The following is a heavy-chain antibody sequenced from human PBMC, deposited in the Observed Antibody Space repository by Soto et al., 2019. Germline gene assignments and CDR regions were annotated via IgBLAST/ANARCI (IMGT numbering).Heavy chain of an antibody. CDR3: ARHAYDFWSGHPNPRYYYGMDV. CDR2: IYPGDSNT. V-gene: IGHV5-51*01. D-gene: IGHD3-3*01. Sequence: GASLKISCKGSGYSFTGYWIGWVRQMPGKGLEWMGIIYPGDSNTRYSPSLQGQVTISVDKSISTAYLQWSSLKATDTAMYYCARHAYDFWSGHPNPRYYYGMDVWGQGTTVTVS. J-gene: IGHJ6*02. CDR1: GYSFTGYW.